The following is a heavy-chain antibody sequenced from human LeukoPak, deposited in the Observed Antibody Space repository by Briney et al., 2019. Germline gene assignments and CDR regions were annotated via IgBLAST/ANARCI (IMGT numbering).Heavy chain of an antibody. D-gene: IGHD5-24*01. V-gene: IGHV3-48*02. CDR1: GFTFSTYS. J-gene: IGHJ4*01. CDR3: ARGASRGFDY. Sequence: GGSLRLSCAAAGFTFSTYSMNWVRQPPGKGLEWVSYISSSSSTIYYADSVKGRFTISRDNAKNSLYLQMNSLRDEDTAVYYCARGASRGFDYWDHGTLVTVSS. CDR2: ISSSSSTI.